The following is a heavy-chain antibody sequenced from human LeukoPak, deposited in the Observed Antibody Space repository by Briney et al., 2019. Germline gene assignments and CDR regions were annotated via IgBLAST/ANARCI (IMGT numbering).Heavy chain of an antibody. V-gene: IGHV3-30*02. Sequence: GGSLRLSCAASGFIFSNYGMHWVRQAPGKGLEWVSFIRYDGSHKHYADSVKGRFTISRENSKKTLYLQMNSLRPEDTAMCYCAKELLKGGSYCSGIDWFEPWGQGAQVTVSS. D-gene: IGHD3-10*01. CDR3: AKELLKGGSYCSGIDWFEP. CDR2: IRYDGSHK. J-gene: IGHJ5*02. CDR1: GFIFSNYG.